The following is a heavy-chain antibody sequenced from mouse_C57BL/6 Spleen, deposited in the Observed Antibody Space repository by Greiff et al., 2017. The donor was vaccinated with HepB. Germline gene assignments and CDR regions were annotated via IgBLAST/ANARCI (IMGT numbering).Heavy chain of an antibody. CDR3: ARSVGSYAMDY. CDR1: GYTFTSYW. J-gene: IGHJ4*01. CDR2: IDPSDSYT. V-gene: IGHV1-59*01. Sequence: QVQLQQPGAELVRPGTSVKLSCKASGYTFTSYWMHWVKQRPGQGLEWIGVIDPSDSYTNYNQKFKGKATLTVDTSSSTAYMQLSSLTSEDSAVYYCARSVGSYAMDYWGQGTSVTVSS.